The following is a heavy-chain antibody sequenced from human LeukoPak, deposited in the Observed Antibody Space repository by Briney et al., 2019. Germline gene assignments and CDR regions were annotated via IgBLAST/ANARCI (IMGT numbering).Heavy chain of an antibody. CDR1: GFTFSDYY. CDR2: ISSSGSTI. V-gene: IGHV3-11*01. J-gene: IGHJ5*02. Sequence: PGGSLRLSCAASGFTFSDYYMSWIRQAPGKGLEWVSYISSSGSTIYYADSVKGRFTISRDNAKNSLYLQMNNLRAEDTAVYYCARESRGIAVNWFDPWGQGTLVTVSS. D-gene: IGHD6-19*01. CDR3: ARESRGIAVNWFDP.